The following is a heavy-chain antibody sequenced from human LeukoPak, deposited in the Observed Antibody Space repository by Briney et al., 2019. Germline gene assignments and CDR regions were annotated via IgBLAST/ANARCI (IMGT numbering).Heavy chain of an antibody. Sequence: PGGSLRLSCAASGFTFSNYAMSWVRQAPGKGLEWVSGISGSGGSTYYADSEKGRFTISRDTSKNTLYLQMNSLRAEDTAVYYCAKDGSGWFFDYWGQGTLVTVPS. CDR1: GFTFSNYA. J-gene: IGHJ4*02. CDR3: AKDGSGWFFDY. CDR2: ISGSGGST. V-gene: IGHV3-23*01. D-gene: IGHD6-19*01.